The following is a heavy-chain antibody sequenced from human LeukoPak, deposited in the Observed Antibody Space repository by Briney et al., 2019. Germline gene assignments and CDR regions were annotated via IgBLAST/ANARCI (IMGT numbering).Heavy chain of an antibody. D-gene: IGHD3-22*01. J-gene: IGHJ4*02. CDR2: ISYDGSNK. CDR3: ARDFYETSGYYY. V-gene: IGHV3-30-3*01. Sequence: PGGSLRLSCAASGFIFNTYAVHWVRQAPGKGLEWVALISYDGSNKYYADSVKGRFTISRDNSRNTLYLQMNSLRTEDTAVYYCARDFYETSGYYYWGQGTLVTVSS. CDR1: GFIFNTYA.